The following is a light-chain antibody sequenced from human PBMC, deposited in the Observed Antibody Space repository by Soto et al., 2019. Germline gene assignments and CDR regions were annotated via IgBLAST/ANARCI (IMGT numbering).Light chain of an antibody. J-gene: IGKJ1*01. V-gene: IGKV1-5*03. CDR2: KAS. Sequence: DIQMTQSPSTLSAFVGDRVTITCRASQSISSWLAWYQQKPGKAPKVLIYKASSLESGVPSRFSGSGSGTEFTLTISSLQPDDVATYYCQQYSNYWTFGQGTKVELK. CDR3: QQYSNYWT. CDR1: QSISSW.